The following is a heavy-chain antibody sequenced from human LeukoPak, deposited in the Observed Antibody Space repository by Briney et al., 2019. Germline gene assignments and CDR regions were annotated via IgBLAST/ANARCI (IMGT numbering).Heavy chain of an antibody. D-gene: IGHD1-26*01. CDR3: ARSVGATYFDY. Sequence: SETLSLTCTVSGGSISSYYWSWIRQPPGKGLEWIGYIYYSGSSNYNPSLKSRVTISVDTSKNQFSLKLSSVTAADTAVYYCARSVGATYFDYWGQGTLVTVSS. J-gene: IGHJ4*02. CDR2: IYYSGSS. V-gene: IGHV4-59*01. CDR1: GGSISSYY.